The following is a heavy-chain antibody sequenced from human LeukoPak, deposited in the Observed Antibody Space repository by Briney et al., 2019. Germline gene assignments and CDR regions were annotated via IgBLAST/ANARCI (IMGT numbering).Heavy chain of an antibody. D-gene: IGHD3-3*01. Sequence: PGGSLRLSGVVSGFTFKNYAMSWVRQAPGKGLECVSSIRDSGNGTDYADSVKGRFTVSRDNSKNTLYLHMNTLSAEDTAVYYCAKWAYYDFWSGHYKSHFDSWGQGTLVTVSP. CDR3: AKWAYYDFWSGHYKSHFDS. J-gene: IGHJ4*02. CDR1: GFTFKNYA. V-gene: IGHV3-23*01. CDR2: IRDSGNGT.